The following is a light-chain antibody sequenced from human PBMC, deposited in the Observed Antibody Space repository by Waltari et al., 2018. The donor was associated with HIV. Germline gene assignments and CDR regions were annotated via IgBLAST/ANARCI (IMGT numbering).Light chain of an antibody. V-gene: IGKV3-20*01. J-gene: IGKJ2*01. CDR1: QSVTGDY. CDR3: QQYGGSPRT. CDR2: DAS. Sequence: EIVLTQSPGTLSVSPGDRATLSCRASQSVTGDYVAWYQQKPCQAPRLLIYDASNSATGLPDRFSGSGSGTDFTLTISRLEPEDFAVYYCQQYGGSPRTFGQGTKLEIK.